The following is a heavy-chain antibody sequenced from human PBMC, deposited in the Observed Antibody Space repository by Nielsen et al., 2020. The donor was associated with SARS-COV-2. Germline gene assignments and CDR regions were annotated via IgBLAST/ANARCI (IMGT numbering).Heavy chain of an antibody. CDR2: IKQDGSEK. CDR1: GFTFSSYW. CDR3: ARDGGSKVRDYDILTGYLYYYYYGMDV. J-gene: IGHJ6*02. Sequence: GGSLRLSCAASGFTFSSYWMSWVRQAPGKGLEWVANIKQDGSEKYYVDSVKGRFTISRDNAKNSLYLQMNSLRAEDTAVYYCARDGGSKVRDYDILTGYLYYYYYGMDVWGQGTTVTVSS. V-gene: IGHV3-7*03. D-gene: IGHD3-9*01.